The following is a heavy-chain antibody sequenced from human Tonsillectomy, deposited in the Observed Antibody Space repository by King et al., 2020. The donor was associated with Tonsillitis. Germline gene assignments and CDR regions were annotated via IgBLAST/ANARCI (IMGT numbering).Heavy chain of an antibody. Sequence: VQLVESGGGLVQPGGSLRLFCAASGFPFSSYAMTWVRQAPGKGLEWVSIVSSSGNFTYYTDSVKGRFTISRDNSKNTMSLQMSSLRVEDTAVYYCAKAPFDWYFDLWGRGTLVTVSS. D-gene: IGHD3-10*01. CDR1: GFPFSSYA. V-gene: IGHV3-23*04. CDR2: VSSSGNFT. CDR3: AKAPFDWYFDL. J-gene: IGHJ2*01.